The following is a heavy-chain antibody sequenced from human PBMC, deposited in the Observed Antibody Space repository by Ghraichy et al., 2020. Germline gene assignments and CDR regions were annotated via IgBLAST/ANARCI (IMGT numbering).Heavy chain of an antibody. V-gene: IGHV1-69*04. D-gene: IGHD5-12*01. CDR1: GGTFSSYA. Sequence: SVKVSCKASGGTFSSYAISWVRQAPGQGLEWMGRIIPILGIANYAQKFQGRVTITADKSTSTAYMELSSLRSEDTAVYYCARERSGYAPFGYWGQGTLVTVSS. CDR2: IIPILGIA. CDR3: ARERSGYAPFGY. J-gene: IGHJ4*02.